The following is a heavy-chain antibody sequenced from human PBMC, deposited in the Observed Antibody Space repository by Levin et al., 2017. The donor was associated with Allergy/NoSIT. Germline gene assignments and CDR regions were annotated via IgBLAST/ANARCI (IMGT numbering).Heavy chain of an antibody. CDR1: GFTFSSYA. Sequence: GESLKISCAASGFTFSSYAMSWVRQAPGKGLEWVSAISGSGGSTYYADSVKGRFTISRDNSKNTLYLQMNSLRAEDTAVYYCAKSLFVVVVAGYYFDYWGQGTLVTVSS. D-gene: IGHD2-15*01. CDR2: ISGSGGST. J-gene: IGHJ4*02. V-gene: IGHV3-23*01. CDR3: AKSLFVVVVAGYYFDY.